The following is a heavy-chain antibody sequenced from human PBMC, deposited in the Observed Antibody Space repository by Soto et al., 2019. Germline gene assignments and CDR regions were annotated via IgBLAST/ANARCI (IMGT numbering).Heavy chain of an antibody. CDR3: ARVSLGYCSSTSCYYWFDP. D-gene: IGHD2-2*01. CDR1: GYTFTSYG. CDR2: ISAYNGNT. V-gene: IGHV1-18*01. Sequence: QVQLVQSGAEVKKPGASVKVSCKASGYTFTSYGISWVRQAPGQGLEWMGWISAYNGNTNYAQKLQGRVTMTTDTSTSTAYMELRSLRSDATAVYYCARVSLGYCSSTSCYYWFDPWGQGTLVTVSS. J-gene: IGHJ5*02.